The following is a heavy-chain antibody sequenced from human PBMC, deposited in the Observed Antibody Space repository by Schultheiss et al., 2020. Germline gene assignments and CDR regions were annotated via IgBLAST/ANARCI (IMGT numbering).Heavy chain of an antibody. Sequence: GGSLRLSCAASGFTFSSYAMHWVRQAPGKGLEWVAVISYDGINKYYADSVKGRFTISRDNSKNTLYLQMNSLRAEDTAVYYCASENTVTPGIGDYWGQGTRVTVAS. CDR1: GFTFSSYA. D-gene: IGHD4-17*01. CDR2: ISYDGINK. CDR3: ASENTVTPGIGDY. V-gene: IGHV3-30-3*01. J-gene: IGHJ4*02.